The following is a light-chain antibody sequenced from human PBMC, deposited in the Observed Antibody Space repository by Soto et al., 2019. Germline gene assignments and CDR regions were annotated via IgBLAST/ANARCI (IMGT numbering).Light chain of an antibody. V-gene: IGLV2-23*02. J-gene: IGLJ3*02. CDR2: EVS. Sequence: QSVLTQPASVSGSPGQSITISCTGTSSDVGSYNLVSWYQQHPGKAPKLMIYEVSKRPSGVSNRFSGSKSGNTASLTISGLQAEDEADYYCCSYAGSPWVFGGGPSSPS. CDR3: CSYAGSPWV. CDR1: SSDVGSYNL.